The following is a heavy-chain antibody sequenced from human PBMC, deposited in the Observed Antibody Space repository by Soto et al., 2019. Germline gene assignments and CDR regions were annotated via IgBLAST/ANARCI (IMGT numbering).Heavy chain of an antibody. CDR2: IGTAGDT. D-gene: IGHD5-12*01. Sequence: GGSLRLSCAASGFTFSSYDMHWVRQATGKGLEWVSAIGTAGDTYYPGSVKGRFTISRENAKNSLYLQMNSLRAGDTAVYYCGSLWNSGRTSYFNSWGQGTLVTVSS. CDR1: GFTFSSYD. J-gene: IGHJ4*02. V-gene: IGHV3-13*01. CDR3: GSLWNSGRTSYFNS.